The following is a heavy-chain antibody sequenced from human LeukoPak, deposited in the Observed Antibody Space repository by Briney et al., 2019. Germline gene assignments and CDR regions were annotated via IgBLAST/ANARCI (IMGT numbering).Heavy chain of an antibody. V-gene: IGHV3-21*01. CDR3: ARDQAVAIEHYYYYYGMDV. CDR2: ISSSSSYI. Sequence: GGSLRLSCAASGFTFSSYSMNWVRQAPGKGLEWVSSISSSSSYIYYADSVKGRFTISRDNAKNSLYLQMNSLRAEDTAVYHCARDQAVAIEHYYYYYGMDVWGQGTTVTVSS. J-gene: IGHJ6*02. CDR1: GFTFSSYS. D-gene: IGHD6-19*01.